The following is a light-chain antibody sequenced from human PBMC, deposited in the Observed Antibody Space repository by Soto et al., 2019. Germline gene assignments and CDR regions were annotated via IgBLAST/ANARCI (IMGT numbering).Light chain of an antibody. CDR2: DAS. CDR3: LQYNDYPYT. J-gene: IGKJ5*01. Sequence: DIQMTQSPSILSASLGDRVTVTCRASQSVGTWLAWYQQRPGKAPKLLIYDASTLKSGVPSRFSGSGSGTEFTLTISSLQPDDFATYYCLQYNDYPYTFGQGTRLEIK. V-gene: IGKV1-5*01. CDR1: QSVGTW.